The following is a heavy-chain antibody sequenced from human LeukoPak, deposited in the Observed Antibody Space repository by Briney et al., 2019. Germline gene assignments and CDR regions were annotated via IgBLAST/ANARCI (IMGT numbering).Heavy chain of an antibody. V-gene: IGHV3-23*01. D-gene: IGHD3-22*01. CDR3: ARLIRDYYDSSGPIDH. CDR2: ISGSGGST. Sequence: GGSLRLSCAASGFTFSSYAMSWVRQAPGKGLELVSAISGSGGSTYYADSVKGRFTISRDNSKNTLYLQMNSLRAEDTAVYYCARLIRDYYDSSGPIDHWGQGTLVTVSS. CDR1: GFTFSSYA. J-gene: IGHJ4*02.